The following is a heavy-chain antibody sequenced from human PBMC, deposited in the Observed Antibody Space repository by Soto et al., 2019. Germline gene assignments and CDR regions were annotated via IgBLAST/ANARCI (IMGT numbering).Heavy chain of an antibody. CDR1: GGSISSYY. J-gene: IGHJ4*02. CDR2: IYYSGST. D-gene: IGHD1-26*01. V-gene: IGHV4-59*01. Sequence: ASETLSLTCTVSGGSISSYYWSWIRQPPGKGLEWIGYIYYSGSTNYNPSLKSRVTISVDTSKNQFSLKLSSVTAADTAVYYCAREDRAQGGVPFDYWGQGTLVTVSS. CDR3: AREDRAQGGVPFDY.